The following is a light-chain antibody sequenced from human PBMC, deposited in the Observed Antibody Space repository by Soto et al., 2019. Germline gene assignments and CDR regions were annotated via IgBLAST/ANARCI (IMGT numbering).Light chain of an antibody. CDR2: SAS. Sequence: DIQMTQSPSSLSASVGDRVTITCRASQDISVYLAWYQQKPGKVPKLLIYSASTLQSGVPSRFSGSGSGTHFTLTISSLQPEDVATYSCPNLNTAPLTFGTGTRLEIQ. CDR3: PNLNTAPLT. V-gene: IGKV1-27*01. J-gene: IGKJ5*01. CDR1: QDISVY.